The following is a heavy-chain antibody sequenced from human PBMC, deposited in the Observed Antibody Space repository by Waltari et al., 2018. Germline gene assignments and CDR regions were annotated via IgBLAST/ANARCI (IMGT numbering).Heavy chain of an antibody. CDR3: ATESGGWYHSAFDI. V-gene: IGHV1-24*01. CDR2: LDPEDGET. J-gene: IGHJ3*02. Sequence: QVQLVQSGAEVKKPGASVKVSCKVSGYTLTDFSMPWVRQAPGKGLEWMGGLDPEDGETIYAQKFQGRVTMTEDTSTDTAYMELSSLRSEDTAVYYCATESGGWYHSAFDIWGQGTMVTVSS. CDR1: GYTLTDFS. D-gene: IGHD6-19*01.